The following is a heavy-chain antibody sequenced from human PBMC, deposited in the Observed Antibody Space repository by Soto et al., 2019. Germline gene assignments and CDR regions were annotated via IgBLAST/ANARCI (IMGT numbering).Heavy chain of an antibody. CDR3: ARARSPTDIFSVYYFDY. D-gene: IGHD3-9*01. Sequence: PGGCLRLFCAASGFTFSSYGMHWVSQAPGKGLEWVAVIWYDGSNKYYADSVKGRFTIPRDNSKNTLYLQMNSLRAEDTAVYYCARARSPTDIFSVYYFDYCRQGTLVTVSS. V-gene: IGHV3-33*01. CDR1: GFTFSSYG. CDR2: IWYDGSNK. J-gene: IGHJ4*02.